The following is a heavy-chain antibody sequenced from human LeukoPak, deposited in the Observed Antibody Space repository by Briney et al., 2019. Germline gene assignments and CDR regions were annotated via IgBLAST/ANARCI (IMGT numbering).Heavy chain of an antibody. CDR2: IYSSGTT. J-gene: IGHJ4*02. CDR3: ARVSWYVDY. Sequence: PSETLSLTCTVSGGSVSSGDYYWSWIRQHPGKGLEWIGYIYSSGTTYYNPSLKSRLIISVDTSKNQFSLKLSSVTAADTAVYYCARVSWYVDYWGQGTLVTVSS. CDR1: GGSVSSGDYY. D-gene: IGHD6-13*01. V-gene: IGHV4-31*03.